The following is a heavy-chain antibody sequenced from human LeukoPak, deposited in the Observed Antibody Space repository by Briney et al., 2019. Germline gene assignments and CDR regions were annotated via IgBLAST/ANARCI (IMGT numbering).Heavy chain of an antibody. Sequence: ASETLSLTCTVSGGSISSYYWSWIRQPPGKGLEWIGYIYYSGSTNYNPSLKSRVTISVDTSKTQFSLKLSSVTAADTAVYYCARDSDVTSPGYFDYWGQGTLVTVSS. CDR1: GGSISSYY. CDR3: ARDSDVTSPGYFDY. D-gene: IGHD2-21*02. J-gene: IGHJ4*02. V-gene: IGHV4-59*01. CDR2: IYYSGST.